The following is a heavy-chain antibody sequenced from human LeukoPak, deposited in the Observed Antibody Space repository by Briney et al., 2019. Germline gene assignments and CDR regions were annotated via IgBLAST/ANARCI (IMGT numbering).Heavy chain of an antibody. Sequence: SETLSLTCTVSVGSTSSYYWSWIRQPPGKGLEWIGYISYSGSTNYNPSLKSRLTISLDTSKRQFSLNLNSVTVADTALYYCARDYGGGWYQIDYWGQGTLVTVSS. J-gene: IGHJ4*02. V-gene: IGHV4-59*12. CDR3: ARDYGGGWYQIDY. D-gene: IGHD6-13*01. CDR1: VGSTSSYY. CDR2: ISYSGST.